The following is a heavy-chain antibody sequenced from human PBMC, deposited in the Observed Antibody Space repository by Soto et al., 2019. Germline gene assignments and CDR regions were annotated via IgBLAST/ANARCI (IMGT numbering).Heavy chain of an antibody. Sequence: GGSLRLSCAASGFTFDDYAMHWVRQAPGKGLEWVSGISWNSGSIGYADSVKGRFTISRDNAKNSLYLQMNSLRAEDTALYYCAKDWGSSWYYFDYWGQGTQVTVSS. D-gene: IGHD6-13*01. CDR1: GFTFDDYA. CDR2: ISWNSGSI. CDR3: AKDWGSSWYYFDY. V-gene: IGHV3-9*01. J-gene: IGHJ4*02.